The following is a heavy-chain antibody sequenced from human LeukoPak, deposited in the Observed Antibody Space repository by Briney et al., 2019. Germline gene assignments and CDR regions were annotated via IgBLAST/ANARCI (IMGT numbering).Heavy chain of an antibody. D-gene: IGHD4-17*01. CDR3: ARDGRAVTPFNAFDI. CDR1: GFTFINYG. V-gene: IGHV3-33*01. Sequence: QPGRSLRLSCAASGFTFINYGIHWVRQAPGKGLEWVSVIWYDGSDKYYADSVKGRFTISRDNSKNTLYLQMNSLRGEDTAVYYCARDGRAVTPFNAFDIWGQGTVVTVSS. CDR2: IWYDGSDK. J-gene: IGHJ3*02.